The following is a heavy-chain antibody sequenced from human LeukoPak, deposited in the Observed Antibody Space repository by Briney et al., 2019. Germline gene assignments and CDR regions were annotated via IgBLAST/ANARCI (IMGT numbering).Heavy chain of an antibody. CDR1: GGSFSSYY. D-gene: IGHD3-22*01. V-gene: IGHV4-59*01. J-gene: IGHJ4*02. CDR3: ARAPAHTHYYDSSGYFDY. CDR2: IYYSGST. Sequence: SETLSLTCTVSGGSFSSYYWSWIRQPPGKGLEWIGYIYYSGSTNYNPSLKSRVTISLDTSKNQFSLKLNSVTAADTAVYYCARAPAHTHYYDSSGYFDYWGQGTLVTVSS.